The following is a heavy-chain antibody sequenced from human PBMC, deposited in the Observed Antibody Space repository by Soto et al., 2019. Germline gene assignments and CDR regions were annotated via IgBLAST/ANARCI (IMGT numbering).Heavy chain of an antibody. D-gene: IGHD2-21*02. CDR1: GFIFSSYA. CDR2: ISSSGTNT. Sequence: GGSLGLSCAASGFIFSSYAMSWVRQAPGKGLEWVSSISSSGTNTYYADSVKGRFTISRDNSKNTLYLQMNSLRAEDTAVYYCAKDFTYCGGDCYPYYFDYWGLGTQVSVSS. V-gene: IGHV3-23*01. CDR3: AKDFTYCGGDCYPYYFDY. J-gene: IGHJ4*02.